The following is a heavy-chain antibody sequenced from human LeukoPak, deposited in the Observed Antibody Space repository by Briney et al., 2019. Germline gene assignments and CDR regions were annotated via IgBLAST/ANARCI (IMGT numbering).Heavy chain of an antibody. V-gene: IGHV1-2*02. CDR1: GYTFTGHY. Sequence: GASVKVSCKASGYTFTGHYMHWVRQAPGQGLEWMGWINPNSGGTNYAQKFQGRVTMTRDTSISTAYMELSRLRSDDTAVYYCARDRGSGWSLDYWGQGTLVTVSS. CDR3: ARDRGSGWSLDY. CDR2: INPNSGGT. J-gene: IGHJ4*02. D-gene: IGHD6-19*01.